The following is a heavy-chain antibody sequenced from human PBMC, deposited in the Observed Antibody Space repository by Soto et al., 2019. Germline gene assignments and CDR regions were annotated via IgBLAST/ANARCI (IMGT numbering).Heavy chain of an antibody. Sequence: QVQLVQSGAEVKKPGSSVKVSCKASGGTFSSYAISWVRQAPGQGLEWMGGIIPSFGTANYAQKFQGRVTITADESTSTAYMELSSLRAEDTDVYYCASGVGSSWGYYYGMDVWGQGTTVTVS. V-gene: IGHV1-69*01. CDR3: ASGVGSSWGYYYGMDV. J-gene: IGHJ6*02. D-gene: IGHD6-13*01. CDR1: GGTFSSYA. CDR2: IIPSFGTA.